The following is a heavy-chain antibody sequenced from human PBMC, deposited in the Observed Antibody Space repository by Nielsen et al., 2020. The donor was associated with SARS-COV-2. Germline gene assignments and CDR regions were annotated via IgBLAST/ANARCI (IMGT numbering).Heavy chain of an antibody. J-gene: IGHJ2*01. CDR3: ARDFHFRGELTSWYFDL. V-gene: IGHV3-33*01. D-gene: IGHD3-16*02. CDR2: IWYDGSIK. Sequence: GESLKISCTSSGFTFRSYGMHWVRQAPGKGLEWVAVIWYDGSIKKYADSAKGRFTISRDNSRNTLYLQMNSLRAEDTAVYYCARDFHFRGELTSWYFDLWGHGALVTVSS. CDR1: GFTFRSYG.